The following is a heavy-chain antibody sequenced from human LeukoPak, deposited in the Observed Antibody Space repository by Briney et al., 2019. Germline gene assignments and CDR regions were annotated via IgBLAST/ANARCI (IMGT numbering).Heavy chain of an antibody. CDR2: IIPIHGIA. CDR1: GGTFSSYA. Sequence: GASVKVSCKASGGTFSSYAISWVRQAPGQGLEWMGRIIPIHGIANYAQKFQGRVTITADKSTSTAYMELSSLRSEDTAVYYCARDRDIVVVPATYWWFDPWGQGTLVTVSS. D-gene: IGHD2-2*01. J-gene: IGHJ5*02. V-gene: IGHV1-69*04. CDR3: ARDRDIVVVPATYWWFDP.